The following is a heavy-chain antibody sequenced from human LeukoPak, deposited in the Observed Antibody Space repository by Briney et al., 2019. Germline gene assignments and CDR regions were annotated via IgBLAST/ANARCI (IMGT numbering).Heavy chain of an antibody. V-gene: IGHV4-30-4*01. D-gene: IGHD3-22*01. Sequence: SETLSLSCTVAGGSVSSGDYYWRWIRQPPGKGLEWIGYMYYSGSTYYNPSLKGRVTISLDTSKNQISLKLSSVTAADTAVYYCARPYYYDSRIDSWGQGTLVTVSS. J-gene: IGHJ5*01. CDR3: ARPYYYDSRIDS. CDR2: MYYSGST. CDR1: GGSVSSGDYY.